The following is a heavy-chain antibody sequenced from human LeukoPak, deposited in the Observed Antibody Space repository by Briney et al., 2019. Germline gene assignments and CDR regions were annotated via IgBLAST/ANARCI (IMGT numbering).Heavy chain of an antibody. J-gene: IGHJ3*02. D-gene: IGHD6-13*01. CDR1: GGSISSNY. CDR2: INYSGST. Sequence: PSETLSLTCTVPGGSISSNYWSWIRQPPGKGLEWIAYINYSGSTNYKSSLKSRVTISVDTSKNQFSLKLSSVTAADTAFYYCARRITAADSFDIWGQGRMVTVSS. CDR3: ARRITAADSFDI. V-gene: IGHV4-59*01.